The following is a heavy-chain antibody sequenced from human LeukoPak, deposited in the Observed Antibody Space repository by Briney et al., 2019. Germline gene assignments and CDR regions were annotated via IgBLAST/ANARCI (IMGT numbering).Heavy chain of an antibody. CDR2: ISWNGGSI. Sequence: GGSLRLSCTDSGFTFDDYGMSWVRQAPGKGLEWVSGISWNGGSIGYADSVKGRFTISRDNAKNSLYLQMNSLRVEDTALYYCARGGGYYDSSGYYGDAFDIWGQGTMVTVSS. CDR1: GFTFDDYG. V-gene: IGHV3-20*04. J-gene: IGHJ3*02. D-gene: IGHD3-22*01. CDR3: ARGGGYYDSSGYYGDAFDI.